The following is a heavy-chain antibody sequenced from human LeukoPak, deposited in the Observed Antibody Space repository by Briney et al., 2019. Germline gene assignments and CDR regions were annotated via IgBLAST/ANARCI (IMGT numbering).Heavy chain of an antibody. J-gene: IGHJ5*02. CDR2: IHASGSI. D-gene: IGHD6-19*01. Sequence: SQTLSLTCTVSGGSISSGNYYWSWIRQPAGKRLEWIVRIHASGSINNNPSLKSRVTISVDTSKNQFSLKLSSVTAADTAVYYCARGGAGDWFDPWGQGTLVTVSS. V-gene: IGHV4-61*02. CDR3: ARGGAGDWFDP. CDR1: GGSISSGNYY.